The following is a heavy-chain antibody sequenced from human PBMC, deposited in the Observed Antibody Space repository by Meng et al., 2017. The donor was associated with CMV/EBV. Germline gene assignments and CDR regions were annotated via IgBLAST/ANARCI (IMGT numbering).Heavy chain of an antibody. CDR1: GYTFTSYA. D-gene: IGHD3-3*01. J-gene: IGHJ6*02. V-gene: IGHV7-4-1*01. CDR2: INTNTGNP. Sequence: ASVKVSCKASGYTFTSYAMHWVRQAPGQGLEWMGWINTNTGNPTYAHGFTGRFVFSLDTSVSTAYLQICSLKAEYNAVYYCARVLRFLESYYYYGMDVWGQGTTVTVSS. CDR3: ARVLRFLESYYYYGMDV.